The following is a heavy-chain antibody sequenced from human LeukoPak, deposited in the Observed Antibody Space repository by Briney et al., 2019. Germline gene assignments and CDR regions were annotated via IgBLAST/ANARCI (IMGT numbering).Heavy chain of an antibody. J-gene: IGHJ4*02. CDR1: GYTFTSYA. D-gene: IGHD3-9*01. Sequence: GASVKVSCKGSGYTFTSYAMHWVRQAPGQRLEWMGWINGGNGNTKHSQKFQGRVTITRDTSASTAYMHLSSLRSEDTAVYYCARGGRRYFDYFDYWGQGTLVTVSS. CDR2: INGGNGNT. V-gene: IGHV1-3*01. CDR3: ARGGRRYFDYFDY.